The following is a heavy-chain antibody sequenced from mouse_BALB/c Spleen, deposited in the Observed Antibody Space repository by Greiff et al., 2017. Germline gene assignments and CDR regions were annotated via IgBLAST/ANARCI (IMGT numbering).Heavy chain of an antibody. CDR3: ARGNSPYYFDY. V-gene: IGHV5-12-1*01. Sequence: VQLKESGGGLVKPGGSLKLSCAASGFAFSSYDMSWVRQTPEKRLEWVAYISSGGGSTYYPDTVTGRFTISRDNAKNTLYLEMSSLRSEDTAMYYCARGNSPYYFDYWGQGTTLTVSS. J-gene: IGHJ2*01. CDR1: GFAFSSYD. CDR2: ISSGGGST.